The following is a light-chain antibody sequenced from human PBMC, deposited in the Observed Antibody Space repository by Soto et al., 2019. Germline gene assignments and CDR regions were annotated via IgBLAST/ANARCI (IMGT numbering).Light chain of an antibody. CDR1: SSDVGGYNY. V-gene: IGLV2-14*01. CDR2: EVS. CDR3: SSYTSSSLV. J-gene: IGLJ2*01. Sequence: QSALTQPASVSGSPGQSITISCTGTSSDVGGYNYVSWYQQHPGKAPKLMIYEVSNRPSGVSNRFSGSKSGNTASLTISGLQAEGEADYYCSSYTSSSLVFGGVTKVTVL.